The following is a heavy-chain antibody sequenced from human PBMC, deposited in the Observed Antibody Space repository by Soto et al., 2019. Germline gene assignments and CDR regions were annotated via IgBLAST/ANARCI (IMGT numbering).Heavy chain of an antibody. CDR2: INPNSGGT. Sequence: ASVKVSCKASGYTFTGYYMHWVRQAPGQGLEWMGWINPNSGGTNYAQKFQGWVTMTRDTSISTAYMELSSLRSEDTAVYYCARPRQNQLRNKQVSHYYYGLDVWGQGTTVTVSS. V-gene: IGHV1-2*04. J-gene: IGHJ6*01. CDR3: ARPRQNQLRNKQVSHYYYGLDV. D-gene: IGHD2-2*01. CDR1: GYTFTGYY.